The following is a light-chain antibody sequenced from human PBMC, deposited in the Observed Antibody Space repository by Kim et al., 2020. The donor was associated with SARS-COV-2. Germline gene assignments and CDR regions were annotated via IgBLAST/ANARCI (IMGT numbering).Light chain of an antibody. CDR3: QAWDGSTAV. CDR2: LDI. J-gene: IGLJ2*01. CDR1: KLGNKF. Sequence: SSELTQAPSVSVSPGQTANITCSGDKLGNKFACWYQQKPGQAPVLVIYLDIKRPSGIPERFSGSNSGNTATLTISGTQAMDEADYYCQAWDGSTAVFGGG. V-gene: IGLV3-1*01.